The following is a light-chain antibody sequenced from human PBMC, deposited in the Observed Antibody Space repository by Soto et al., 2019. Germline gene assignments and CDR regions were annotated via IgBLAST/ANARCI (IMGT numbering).Light chain of an antibody. J-gene: IGKJ1*01. CDR2: CAS. CDR1: QGIFYSPNNKSY. CDR3: QQYYSSPPWT. Sequence: DIVMTESQDSLAVSLGERATINCKSSQGIFYSPNNKSYSSCFQQNPGYPPQLLISCASTRESGVSDRCSGSVSETDFTFTLSRLHADDVAIYYCQQYYSSPPWTVGPGPTV. V-gene: IGKV4-1*01.